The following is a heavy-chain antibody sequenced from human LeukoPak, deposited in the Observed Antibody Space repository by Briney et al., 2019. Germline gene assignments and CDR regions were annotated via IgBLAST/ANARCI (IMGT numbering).Heavy chain of an antibody. CDR3: TAGAVAGTFY. CDR1: GFTFSSYW. D-gene: IGHD6-19*01. Sequence: GGSLRLSCAASGFTFSSYWMHWVRQAPGKGLVWVSRINSDGSSTSYADSMKGRFTISRDDSKNTLYLQMNSLKTEDTAVYYCTAGAVAGTFYWGQGTLVTVSS. CDR2: INSDGSST. J-gene: IGHJ4*02. V-gene: IGHV3-74*01.